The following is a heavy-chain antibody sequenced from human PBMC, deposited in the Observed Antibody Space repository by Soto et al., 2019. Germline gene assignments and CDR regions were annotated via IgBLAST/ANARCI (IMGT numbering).Heavy chain of an antibody. Sequence: EVQLLESGGGLVQPGGSLRLSCAASGFTFSSYAMSWVRQAPGKGLEWVAAISGSGGSTYYADSVKGRFTIARDNSKNTLYLQMNSLRAEDTAVYYCAKGGVAARREVDYWGQGTLVTVSS. V-gene: IGHV3-23*01. CDR1: GFTFSSYA. CDR3: AKGGVAARREVDY. D-gene: IGHD6-6*01. J-gene: IGHJ4*02. CDR2: ISGSGGST.